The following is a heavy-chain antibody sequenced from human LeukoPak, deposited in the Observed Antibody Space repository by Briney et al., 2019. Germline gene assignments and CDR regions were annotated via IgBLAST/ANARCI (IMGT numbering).Heavy chain of an antibody. D-gene: IGHD3-10*01. Sequence: SETLSLTCTVSGGSISSGSYYWSWIRQPAGKGLEWIWRMYTSGSTNYNPSLKSRVTISVDTSKNQFSLKLSSVTAADTAVYYCARGVRGVMGNWFDPWGQGTLVTVSS. CDR2: MYTSGST. CDR3: ARGVRGVMGNWFDP. V-gene: IGHV4-61*02. CDR1: GGSISSGSYY. J-gene: IGHJ5*02.